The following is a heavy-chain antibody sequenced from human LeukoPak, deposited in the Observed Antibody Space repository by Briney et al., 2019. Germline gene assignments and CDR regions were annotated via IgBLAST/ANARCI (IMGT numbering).Heavy chain of an antibody. CDR3: ARATNIAVAGTDTGDSPYFDY. V-gene: IGHV4-34*01. CDR2: INHSGST. CDR1: GGSFSGYY. J-gene: IGHJ4*02. Sequence: SETLSLTCAGYGGSFSGYYWSWIRQPPGKGLEWIGEINHSGSTNYNPSLKSRVTISVDTSKNQFSLKLSSVTAADTAVYYCARATNIAVAGTDTGDSPYFDYWGQGTLVTVSS. D-gene: IGHD6-19*01.